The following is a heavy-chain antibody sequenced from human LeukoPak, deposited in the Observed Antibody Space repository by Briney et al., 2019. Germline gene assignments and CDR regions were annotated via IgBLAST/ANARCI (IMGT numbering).Heavy chain of an antibody. D-gene: IGHD3-16*02. CDR1: GYSISTAYY. CDR2: SYRSGTT. Sequence: TSETLSLTCTVSGYSISTAYYWGWIRQTPDKGLEWIGSSYRSGTTYYSPSLKSRVTISLDTSKNQFSLTLTSVTAADTAVYYCARIDTSRGVIARFDSRGQGVLVTVSS. V-gene: IGHV4-38-2*02. CDR3: ARIDTSRGVIARFDS. J-gene: IGHJ4*02.